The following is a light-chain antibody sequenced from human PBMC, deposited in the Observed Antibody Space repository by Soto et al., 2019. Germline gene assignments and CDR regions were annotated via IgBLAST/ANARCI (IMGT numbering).Light chain of an antibody. CDR3: QQFNNAPQT. V-gene: IGKV4-1*01. CDR1: QSLLYSANNKNY. Sequence: DIVMTQSPDSLAVSLGERAAINCKSSQSLLYSANNKNYLAWYQQKPGQPPKLLIYWASTRASGVPDRFSGSGSGTDFTLTISSLQAEDAAVYYCQQFNNAPQTFGQGTKVEVK. J-gene: IGKJ1*01. CDR2: WAS.